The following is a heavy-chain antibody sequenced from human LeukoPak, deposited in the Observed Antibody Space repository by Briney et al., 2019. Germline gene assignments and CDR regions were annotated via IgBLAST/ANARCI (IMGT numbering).Heavy chain of an antibody. CDR2: IYPGDSDT. CDR1: GYSFTSHW. Sequence: GESLQISFQGSGYSFTSHWIGWVRPMPGKGLEWMGIIYPGDSDTRYSPSFQGQVTISADKSISTAYLQWSSLKASDTAMYYCVRSRGSSSYTAFDIWGQGTIVTVSS. J-gene: IGHJ3*02. D-gene: IGHD6-6*01. CDR3: VRSRGSSSYTAFDI. V-gene: IGHV5-51*01.